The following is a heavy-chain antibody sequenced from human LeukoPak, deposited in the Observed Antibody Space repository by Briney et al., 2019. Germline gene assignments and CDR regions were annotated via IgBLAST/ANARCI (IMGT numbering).Heavy chain of an antibody. CDR1: GYTFTSYD. J-gene: IGHJ4*02. V-gene: IGHV1-8*01. CDR3: ARGLLYCSSTSCYAY. Sequence: ASVTVSCKASGYTFTSYDINWVRQAAGQGLEWMGWMNPNSGNTGYAQKFQGRVTMTRNTSISTAYMELSSLRSEDTAVYYCARGLLYCSSTSCYAYWGQGTLVTVSS. D-gene: IGHD2-2*01. CDR2: MNPNSGNT.